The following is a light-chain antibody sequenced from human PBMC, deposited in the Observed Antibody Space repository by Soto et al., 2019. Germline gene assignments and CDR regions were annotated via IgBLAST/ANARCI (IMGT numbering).Light chain of an antibody. CDR2: GAS. CDR3: QQYNNWPPGT. J-gene: IGKJ1*01. Sequence: EIVMTHSPATLSVSPGERATLSCSASQSVSSNLAWYQQKPGQAPRLLIYGASTRATGIPARFSGSGSGTEFTLTISSLQSEDFAVYYCQQYNNWPPGTFGQGTKVDIK. CDR1: QSVSSN. V-gene: IGKV3-15*01.